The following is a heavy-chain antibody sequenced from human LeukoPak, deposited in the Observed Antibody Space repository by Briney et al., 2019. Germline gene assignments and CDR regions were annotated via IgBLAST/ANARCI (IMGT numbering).Heavy chain of an antibody. J-gene: IGHJ6*02. CDR2: IWYDGSNK. CDR1: GFIFSSYG. D-gene: IGHD6-19*01. CDR3: ARVLSSGWFYYGMDV. Sequence: GGSLRLSCAASGFIFSSYGMHWVRQAPGKGLEWVAVIWYDGSNKYYADSVKGRFTISRDNSKNTLYLQMNSLRAEDTAVYYCARVLSSGWFYYGMDVWGQGTTVTVSS. V-gene: IGHV3-33*01.